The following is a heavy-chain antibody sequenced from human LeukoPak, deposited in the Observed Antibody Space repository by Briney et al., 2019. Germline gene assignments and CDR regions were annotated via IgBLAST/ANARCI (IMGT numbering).Heavy chain of an antibody. CDR3: ARGGYYDSSGSRDAFDI. D-gene: IGHD3-22*01. J-gene: IGHJ3*02. CDR1: GGSISSYF. V-gene: IGHV4-4*07. Sequence: SETLSLTCTVSGGSISSYFWNWIRQPAGKGLEWIGRIYTSGSTDYNPSLKSRVTISLDTSKNQFSLKLSSVTAADTAVYYCARGGYYDSSGSRDAFDIWGQGTMVTVSS. CDR2: IYTSGST.